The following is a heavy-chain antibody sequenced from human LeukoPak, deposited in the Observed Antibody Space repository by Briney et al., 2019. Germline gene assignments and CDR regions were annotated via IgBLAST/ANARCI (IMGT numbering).Heavy chain of an antibody. V-gene: IGHV4-34*01. D-gene: IGHD1/OR15-1a*01. Sequence: PSETLPLSCAVHGESFSGYHGSRIPQPPGKGLELIGEINHSDSTNYNPSLKSRVAISVDTSKDQFSLKLSSVTAADTAVYYCARDAVPVGSTEQTSTDDAFDIWGQGTMVTVSS. J-gene: IGHJ3*02. CDR3: ARDAVPVGSTEQTSTDDAFDI. CDR2: INHSDST. CDR1: GESFSGYH.